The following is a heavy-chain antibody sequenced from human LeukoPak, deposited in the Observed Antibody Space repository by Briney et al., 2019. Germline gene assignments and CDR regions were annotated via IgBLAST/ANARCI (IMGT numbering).Heavy chain of an antibody. D-gene: IGHD3/OR15-3a*01. CDR3: ASRGPEYYYYYYGMDV. CDR1: GFTFSSYW. J-gene: IGHJ6*02. CDR2: IKQDGSEK. V-gene: IGHV3-7*01. Sequence: PGGSLRLSCAASGFTFSSYWMSWVRQAPGKGLEWVANIKQDGSEKYYVDSVKGRFTISRDNAKNSLYLQMNSLRAEGTAVYYCASRGPEYYYYYYGMDVWGQGTTVTVSS.